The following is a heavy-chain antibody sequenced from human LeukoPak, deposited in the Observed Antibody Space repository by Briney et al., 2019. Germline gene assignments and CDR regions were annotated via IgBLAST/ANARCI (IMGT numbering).Heavy chain of an antibody. V-gene: IGHV3-74*01. CDR1: GFTFGSYW. CDR3: ARDYGDYNFDY. J-gene: IGHJ4*02. Sequence: PGGSLRLSXAASGFTFGSYWMHWVRQAPGKGVVWVSRINSDGSSTSYADSVKGRFTISRDNAKNTLYLQMNSLRAEDTAVYYCARDYGDYNFDYWGQGTLVTVSS. CDR2: INSDGSST. D-gene: IGHD4-17*01.